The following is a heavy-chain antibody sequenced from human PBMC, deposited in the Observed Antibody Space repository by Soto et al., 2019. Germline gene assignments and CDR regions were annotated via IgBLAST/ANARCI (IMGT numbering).Heavy chain of an antibody. CDR3: ARSWGGLGYCSSTCCPHAFDI. Sequence: GGSLRLSCAASGFTFSSYSMNWVRQAPGKGLEWVSSISSSSSYIYYADSVKGRFTISRDNAKNSLYLQMNSLRAEDTAVYYCARSWGGLGYCSSTCCPHAFDIWGQGTMVTVSS. CDR2: ISSSSSYI. D-gene: IGHD2-2*01. J-gene: IGHJ3*02. CDR1: GFTFSSYS. V-gene: IGHV3-21*01.